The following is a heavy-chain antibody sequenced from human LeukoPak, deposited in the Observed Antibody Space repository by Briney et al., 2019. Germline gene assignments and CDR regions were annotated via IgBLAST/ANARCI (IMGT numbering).Heavy chain of an antibody. J-gene: IGHJ5*02. Sequence: LRLSCAASGFTFSDYYWSWIRQPPGKGLEWIGYIYYSGSTYYNPSLKSRVTISVDTSKNQFSLKLSSVTAADTAVYYCARVGSYSVVPAALNWFDPWGQGTLVTVSS. V-gene: IGHV4-30-4*08. CDR3: ARVGSYSVVPAALNWFDP. CDR1: GFTFSDYY. CDR2: IYYSGST. D-gene: IGHD2-2*01.